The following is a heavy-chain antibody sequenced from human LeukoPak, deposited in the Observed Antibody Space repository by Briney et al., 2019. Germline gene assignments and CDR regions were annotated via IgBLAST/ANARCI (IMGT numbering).Heavy chain of an antibody. CDR2: ISGSGGST. Sequence: GGSLRLSCAASGFTFSNYAMSWARQAPGKGLEWVSTISGSGGSTYYADSAKGRFTISRDNSKNTLYVQMNSLRAEDTAVYYCAKGPTAAGTFRGDYWGQGTLVTVSS. CDR1: GFTFSNYA. CDR3: AKGPTAAGTFRGDY. V-gene: IGHV3-23*01. D-gene: IGHD6-13*01. J-gene: IGHJ4*02.